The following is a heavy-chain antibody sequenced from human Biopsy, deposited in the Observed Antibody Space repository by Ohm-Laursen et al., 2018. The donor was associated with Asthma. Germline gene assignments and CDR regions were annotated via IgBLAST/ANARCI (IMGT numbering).Heavy chain of an antibody. J-gene: IGHJ4*02. CDR2: GGSYYDGGLK. V-gene: IGHV3-30*19. D-gene: IGHD3-3*01. CDR3: VRDVMEWYLPAFDF. CDR1: GFTFSNDF. Sequence: SLRLSCAASGFTFSNDFIDWVRRAPGKGLEWVAVGGSYYDGGLKYYADSVNGRFTVSRDDSKNTLYLQINSLRPDDTAVYYCVRDVMEWYLPAFDFWGQGTLVTVSS.